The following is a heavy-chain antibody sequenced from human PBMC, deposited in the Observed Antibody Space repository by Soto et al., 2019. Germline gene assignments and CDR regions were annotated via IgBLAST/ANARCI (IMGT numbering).Heavy chain of an antibody. CDR2: IYYSGST. V-gene: IGHV4-59*01. J-gene: IGHJ4*02. CDR3: AREFGFEAAEFDY. Sequence: SETLSLTCTVSGGTISSWYWSWIRQPPGKGLEWIGYIYYSGSTNCNPSLKSRVTISVDTSKNQFSLKLSSVTAADTAVYFCAREFGFEAAEFDYWGQGALVTVSS. CDR1: GGTISSWY. D-gene: IGHD6-13*01.